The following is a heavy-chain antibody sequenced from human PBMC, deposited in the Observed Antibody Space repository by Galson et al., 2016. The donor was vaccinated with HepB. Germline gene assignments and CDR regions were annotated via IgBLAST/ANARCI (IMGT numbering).Heavy chain of an antibody. D-gene: IGHD4/OR15-4a*01. V-gene: IGHV3-30-3*01. CDR2: ISFDGNNE. CDR1: GFTFSNYA. J-gene: IGHJ5*02. Sequence: SLRLSCAASGFTFSNYAMHWVRQAPGKGLEWVAVISFDGNNEYYADSVKGQFTISRDNSKTTVFLQMNSLRAEDTAVYYCATTARVPTTMTNWFDPWGQGTLVTVSS. CDR3: ATTARVPTTMTNWFDP.